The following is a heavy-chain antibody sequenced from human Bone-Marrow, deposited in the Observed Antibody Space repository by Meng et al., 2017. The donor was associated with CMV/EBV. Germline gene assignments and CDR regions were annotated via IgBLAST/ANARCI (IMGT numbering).Heavy chain of an antibody. Sequence: GESLKISCAASGFTFSSYSMNWVRQAPGKGLEWVSSISGTSSYIYYADSVKGRFTISRDNAKNSLYLQMNSLRAEDTAVYYCASYDFWSGYDYWGQGTLVTVSS. V-gene: IGHV3-21*01. CDR2: ISGTSSYI. CDR3: ASYDFWSGYDY. CDR1: GFTFSSYS. D-gene: IGHD3-3*01. J-gene: IGHJ4*02.